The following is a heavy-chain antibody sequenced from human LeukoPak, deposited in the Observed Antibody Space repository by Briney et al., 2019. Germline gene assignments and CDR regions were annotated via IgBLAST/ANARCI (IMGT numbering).Heavy chain of an antibody. J-gene: IGHJ4*02. V-gene: IGHV1-46*01. D-gene: IGHD3-22*01. CDR2: INPSGGST. CDR3: VRGSINYNSGGYYDNPPLDY. CDR1: GYTFTSYY. Sequence: GASVKVSCKASGYTFTSYYMNWVRQAPGQGLEWMGMINPSGGSTNYAQKFQGRVTVTRDTSTSTVYMELSSLRSEDTAVYYCVRGSINYNSGGYYDNPPLDYWGQGTLVTVSS.